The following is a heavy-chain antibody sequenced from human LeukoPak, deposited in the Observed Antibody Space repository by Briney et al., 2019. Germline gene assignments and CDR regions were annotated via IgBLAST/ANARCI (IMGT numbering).Heavy chain of an antibody. CDR3: ARRAGAYSHPYDY. J-gene: IGHJ4*02. D-gene: IGHD4/OR15-4a*01. CDR2: IYSGNT. CDR1: GFTVSSNS. V-gene: IGHV3-53*01. Sequence: GGSLRLSCTVSGFTVSSNSMSWVRQAPGKGLEWVSFIYSGNTHYSDSVKGRFTISRDNSKNTLYLQMNSLRAEDTAVYYCARRAGAYSHPYDYWGQGTLVTVSS.